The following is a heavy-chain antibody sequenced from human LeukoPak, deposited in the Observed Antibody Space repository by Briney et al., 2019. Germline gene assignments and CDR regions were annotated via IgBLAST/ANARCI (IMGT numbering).Heavy chain of an antibody. Sequence: GASVKVSCKASGYTFTSYGISWVRQAPGQGLEWMGWISAYNGNTNYAQKLQGRVTMTTDTSTSTAYMELRSLRSDDTAVYYCARDPSIRVGPTQATFDYWGQGTLVTVSS. V-gene: IGHV1-18*01. CDR1: GYTFTSYG. D-gene: IGHD1-26*01. J-gene: IGHJ4*02. CDR3: ARDPSIRVGPTQATFDY. CDR2: ISAYNGNT.